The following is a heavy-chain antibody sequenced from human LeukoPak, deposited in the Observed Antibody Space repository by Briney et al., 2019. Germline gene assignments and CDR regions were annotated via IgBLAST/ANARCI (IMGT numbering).Heavy chain of an antibody. D-gene: IGHD3-22*01. CDR3: ARDKEVVITVGSFDY. V-gene: IGHV3-21*05. J-gene: IGHJ4*02. CDR2: ISSGSTCM. CDR1: GFTLSTYS. Sequence: PGGSLRLSCAASGFTLSTYSINWVRQAPGKGLEWISYISSGSTCMFYSDSVKGRFTISRDNAKNSLYLQMNSLRAEDTAVYYCARDKEVVITVGSFDYWGQGTLVTVSS.